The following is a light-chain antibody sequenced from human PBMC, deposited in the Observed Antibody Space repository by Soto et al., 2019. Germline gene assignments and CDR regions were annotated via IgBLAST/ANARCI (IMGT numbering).Light chain of an antibody. CDR3: QQLNNYPIT. Sequence: DIQMTQSPSTLSASVGDRFTMTCRASQSVSSWLAWFQRKPGKAPKLLIYKASSLQSGVSSRFSGGGSGTEFTLTISSLQPDDFATYYCQQLNNYPITFGQGTRLEIK. CDR1: QSVSSW. J-gene: IGKJ5*01. V-gene: IGKV1-5*03. CDR2: KAS.